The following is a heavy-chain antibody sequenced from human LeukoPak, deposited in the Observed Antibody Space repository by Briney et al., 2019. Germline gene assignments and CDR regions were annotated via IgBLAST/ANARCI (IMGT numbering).Heavy chain of an antibody. V-gene: IGHV3-21*01. CDR3: ARDRGAYCGGDCYLGFDY. D-gene: IGHD2-21*02. CDR1: GFTFSTNW. J-gene: IGHJ4*01. Sequence: PGGSLRLSCAASGFTFSTNWMHWVRQAPGKGLVWVSSIAGSSGYISYADSVKGRFTISRDNAKKSLYLQMTSLTAEDTAVYYCARDRGAYCGGDCYLGFDYWGRGTLVTVSS. CDR2: IAGSSGYI.